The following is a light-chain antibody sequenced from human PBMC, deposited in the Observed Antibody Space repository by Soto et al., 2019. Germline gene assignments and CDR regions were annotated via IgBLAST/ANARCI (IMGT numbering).Light chain of an antibody. CDR1: RSNIGSNT. CDR3: AAWDDSLNGSYV. J-gene: IGLJ1*01. Sequence: QSALTQPPSTSGTPGQRVTISCSGSRSNIGSNTVTWYQQLPGTAPKLLIYSNNQRPSGVPDRFSGSESGTSASLAISGLQSEDEADYYCAAWDDSLNGSYVFGTGTKVTVL. CDR2: SNN. V-gene: IGLV1-44*01.